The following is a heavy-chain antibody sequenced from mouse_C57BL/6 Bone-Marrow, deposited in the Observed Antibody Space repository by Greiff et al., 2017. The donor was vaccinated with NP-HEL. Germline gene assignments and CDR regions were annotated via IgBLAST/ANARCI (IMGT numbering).Heavy chain of an antibody. D-gene: IGHD2-4*01. Sequence: VQLQQSGAELMKPGASVKLSCKATGYTFTGYWIEWVKQRPGHGLEWIGVILPGRGSTNYNEKFKGKATFTADTSSNTAYMQLSSLTTEDSAIDYCARRDEYDSWFADWGQGTLVTVSA. CDR1: GYTFTGYW. J-gene: IGHJ3*01. CDR3: ARRDEYDSWFAD. CDR2: ILPGRGST. V-gene: IGHV1-9*01.